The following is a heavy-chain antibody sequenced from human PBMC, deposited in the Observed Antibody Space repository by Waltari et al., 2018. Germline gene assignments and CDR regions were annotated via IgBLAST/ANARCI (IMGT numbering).Heavy chain of an antibody. CDR2: LNPNIGVT. CDR1: GYTFTGYY. CDR3: ARNYYYGMDV. Sequence: QVQLVQSGAEVKKPGASVKVSCKASGYTFTGYYMHWVRQAPGQGLEWMGWLNPNIGVTNYAQKFQGRVTMTRDTSISTAYMELSRLRFDDTAMYYCARNYYYGMDVWGQGTTVTVSS. J-gene: IGHJ6*02. V-gene: IGHV1-2*02.